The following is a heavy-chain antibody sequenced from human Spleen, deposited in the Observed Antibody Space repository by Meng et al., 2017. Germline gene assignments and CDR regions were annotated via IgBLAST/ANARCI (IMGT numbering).Heavy chain of an antibody. J-gene: IGHJ6*02. D-gene: IGHD3-3*01. CDR1: GFTFSSYC. Sequence: GESLKISCAGSGFTFSSYCMHWVRQAPGKGLEYVSAISSNGASTCFANSVKGRFSISRDNSKNTLYLQMGSLRAEDMAVYYCARATARINYDFWSGYLNYYYYYGMDVWGQGTTVTVSS. CDR3: ARATARINYDFWSGYLNYYYYYGMDV. V-gene: IGHV3-64*01. CDR2: ISSNGAST.